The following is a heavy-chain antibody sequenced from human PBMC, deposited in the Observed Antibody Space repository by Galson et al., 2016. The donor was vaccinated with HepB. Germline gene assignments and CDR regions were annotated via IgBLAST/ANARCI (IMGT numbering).Heavy chain of an antibody. CDR1: GFNFYTYR. CDR2: IKQDGSEK. V-gene: IGHV3-7*03. Sequence: SLRLSCAASGFNFYTYRMSWVRQAPGKGLEWVANIKQDGSEKHYVDSVKGRFTISRDNAKNSLCLQMNSLRAEDTAVYYCAREIGVRGKSSQYNYYGMDVWGQGTTVTVSS. CDR3: AREIGVRGKSSQYNYYGMDV. D-gene: IGHD3-16*01. J-gene: IGHJ6*02.